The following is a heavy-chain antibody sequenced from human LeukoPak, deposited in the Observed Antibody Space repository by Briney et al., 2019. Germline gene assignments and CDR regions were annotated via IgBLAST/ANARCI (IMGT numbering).Heavy chain of an antibody. CDR2: INSDGSST. V-gene: IGHV3-74*01. D-gene: IGHD4-17*01. CDR3: ARDSGSYGDYVSYYFDY. J-gene: IGHJ4*02. CDR1: GFTFSSYW. Sequence: PGGSLRLSCAASGFTFSSYWMHWVRQAPGKGLVWVSRINSDGSSTSYADSVKGRFTISRDNAKNTLYLQMNSLRAEDTAVYYCARDSGSYGDYVSYYFDYWGQGTLVTVSS.